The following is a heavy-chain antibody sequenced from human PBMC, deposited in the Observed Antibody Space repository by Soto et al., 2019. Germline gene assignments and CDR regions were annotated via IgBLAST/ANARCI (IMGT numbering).Heavy chain of an antibody. D-gene: IGHD4-17*01. CDR2: IYSSGTI. CDR3: ATDYGDYVGAFDI. Sequence: PSETLSLTCTGSGGSITRYFWSWIRQSPGKGLEWIIHIYSSGTINYNPSLKSRVTISRDTSKNQFSLKLRSVTAADTALYYCATDYGDYVGAFDIWGQGTMVTVSS. J-gene: IGHJ3*02. V-gene: IGHV4-59*01. CDR1: GGSITRYF.